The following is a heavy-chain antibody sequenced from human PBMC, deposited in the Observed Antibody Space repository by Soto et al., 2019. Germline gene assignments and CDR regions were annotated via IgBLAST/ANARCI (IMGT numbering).Heavy chain of an antibody. D-gene: IGHD1-26*01. Sequence: PSETLSLTCAVSGYYIRSGYYWAWIRQPPGKGLEWIGNIYHSGSTYYNPSLKSRVTMSIDTSKNQFSLSLRSATAPDTAIYYCARSGGTYPDHWGQGALVTVSS. J-gene: IGHJ4*02. V-gene: IGHV4-38-2*01. CDR1: GYYIRSGYY. CDR2: IYHSGST. CDR3: ARSGGTYPDH.